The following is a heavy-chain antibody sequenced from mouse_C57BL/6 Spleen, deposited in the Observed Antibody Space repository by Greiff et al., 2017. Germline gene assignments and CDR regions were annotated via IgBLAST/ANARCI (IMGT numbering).Heavy chain of an antibody. D-gene: IGHD4-1*01. J-gene: IGHJ4*01. CDR2: INPSNGGT. V-gene: IGHV1-53*01. CDR3: ATGTLYYYAMDY. CDR1: GYTFTSYW. Sequence: QVQLQQSGTELVKPGASVKLSCKASGYTFTSYWMHWVKQRPGQGLEWIGNINPSNGGTNYNEKFKSKATLTVDKSSSTAYMQLSSLTSEDSAVYYCATGTLYYYAMDYWGQGTSVTVSS.